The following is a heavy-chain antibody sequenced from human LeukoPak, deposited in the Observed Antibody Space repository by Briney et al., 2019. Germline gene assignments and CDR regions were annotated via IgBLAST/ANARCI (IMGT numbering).Heavy chain of an antibody. V-gene: IGHV1-2*02. CDR1: GYTFTGYY. J-gene: IGHJ4*02. Sequence: ASVKVSCKASGYTFTGYYMHWVRQAPGQGLEWMGWINPNSGGTNYAQKFQGRVTMTRDTSISTAYMELSSLRADDTALYYCAKDKSYFGSGSYCFDYWGQGTLVTVSS. CDR2: INPNSGGT. CDR3: AKDKSYFGSGSYCFDY. D-gene: IGHD3-10*01.